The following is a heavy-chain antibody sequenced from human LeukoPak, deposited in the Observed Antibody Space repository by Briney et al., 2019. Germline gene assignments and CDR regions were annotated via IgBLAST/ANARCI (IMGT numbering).Heavy chain of an antibody. Sequence: PGGSLRLSCAASGFTFSSYWMSWVRQAPGKGLEWGANIKQDGSEKYYVDSVKGRFTISRDNAKNSLYLRMNSLRAEDTAVYYCASEIRGEQWLVNWFDPWGQGTLVTVSS. CDR3: ASEIRGEQWLVNWFDP. CDR1: GFTFSSYW. V-gene: IGHV3-7*01. D-gene: IGHD6-19*01. CDR2: IKQDGSEK. J-gene: IGHJ5*02.